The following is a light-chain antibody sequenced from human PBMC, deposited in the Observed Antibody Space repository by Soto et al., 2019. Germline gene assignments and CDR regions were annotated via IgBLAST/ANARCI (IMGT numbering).Light chain of an antibody. Sequence: DIQMTQSPSTLSASVGDRVTITCRASQSVGTYLAWFQQRPGKAPKGLISKASTLESGAPSRFTGSGSGTEFTLTISSLQVDDYATFYCQQYHTDWTFGQGTKVDIK. CDR1: QSVGTY. CDR3: QQYHTDWT. CDR2: KAS. V-gene: IGKV1-5*03. J-gene: IGKJ1*01.